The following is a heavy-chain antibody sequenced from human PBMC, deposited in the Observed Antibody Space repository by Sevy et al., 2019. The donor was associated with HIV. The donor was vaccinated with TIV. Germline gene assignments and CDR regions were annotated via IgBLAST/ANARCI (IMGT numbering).Heavy chain of an antibody. J-gene: IGHJ6*02. D-gene: IGHD3-22*01. CDR3: ARDSPQYYYDSSGYYPYYGMGV. V-gene: IGHV3-53*01. CDR2: IYSGGST. Sequence: GGSLRLSCAASGFTVSSNYMSWVRQAPGKGLEWVSVIYSGGSTYYADSVKGRFTISRDNSKNTLYLQMNSLRAEDTAVYYCARDSPQYYYDSSGYYPYYGMGVWGQGTTVTVSS. CDR1: GFTVSSNY.